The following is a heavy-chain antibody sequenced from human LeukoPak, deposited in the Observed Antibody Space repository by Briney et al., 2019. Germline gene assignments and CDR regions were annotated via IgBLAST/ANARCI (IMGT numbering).Heavy chain of an antibody. CDR1: GFPFSSYG. J-gene: IGHJ4*02. CDR3: ARVLGVFYGEYFDY. V-gene: IGHV3-30*02. CDR2: IRYDGSNK. D-gene: IGHD4-17*01. Sequence: PGGSLRLSCAASGFPFSSYGMHWVRQAPGKGLEWVAFIRYDGSNKYYADSVKGRFTISRDNSKNTLYLQMNSLRAEDTAVYYCARVLGVFYGEYFDYWGQGTLVTVSS.